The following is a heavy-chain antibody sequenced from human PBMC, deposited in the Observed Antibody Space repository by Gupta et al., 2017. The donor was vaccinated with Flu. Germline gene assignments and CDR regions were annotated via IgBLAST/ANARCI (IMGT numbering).Heavy chain of an antibody. CDR1: GALITSYY. D-gene: IGHD2-8*01. J-gene: IGHJ5*02. Sequence: QVQLQESGPRLVKPSETLSLTCTVSGALITSYYWTWIRQSPGKGLEWIGYVYYTGYTNYNPSLKSRVAISIDTSKKHFSLTLTSVTPADTAVYYCARSAYCSDGVCFLKWFDPWGQGTPVTVSS. CDR3: ARSAYCSDGVCFLKWFDP. V-gene: IGHV4-59*01. CDR2: VYYTGYT.